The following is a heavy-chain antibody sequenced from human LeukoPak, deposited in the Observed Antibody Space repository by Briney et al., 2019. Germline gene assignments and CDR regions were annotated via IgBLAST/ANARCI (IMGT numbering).Heavy chain of an antibody. CDR1: GLTGSHNY. V-gene: IGHV3-15*01. J-gene: IGHJ5*02. D-gene: IGHD3-22*01. Sequence: GGSLRLSCAASGLTGSHNYVSWVRQAPGKGLEWVGRIRSNSDGGTIDYAAPVKGRFTLSRDDSKTTLYLQMNSLQTEDTAVYYCATDFYDSTWGQGTLVTVSS. CDR3: ATDFYDST. CDR2: IRSNSDGGTI.